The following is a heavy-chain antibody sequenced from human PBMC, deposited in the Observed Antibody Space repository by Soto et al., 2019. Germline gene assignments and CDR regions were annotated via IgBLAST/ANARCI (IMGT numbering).Heavy chain of an antibody. J-gene: IGHJ4*02. D-gene: IGHD1-7*01. CDR1: GGSISSGGYS. Sequence: SETLSLTCAVSGGSISSGGYSWSWIRQPPGKGLEWIGYIYHSGSTYYNPSLKSRVTISVDRSKNQFSLKLSSVTAADTAVYYCARENSDPNYFDYWGQGTLVTVSS. CDR2: IYHSGST. V-gene: IGHV4-30-2*01. CDR3: ARENSDPNYFDY.